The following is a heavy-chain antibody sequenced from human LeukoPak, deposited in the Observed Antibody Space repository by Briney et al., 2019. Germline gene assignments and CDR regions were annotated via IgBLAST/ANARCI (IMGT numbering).Heavy chain of an antibody. CDR1: GLTFSTSG. CDR3: ATETNGRHYDY. V-gene: IGHV3-21*06. J-gene: IGHJ4*02. Sequence: TGGSLRLSCTASGLTFSTSGFNWVRQAPGKGLEWVASIGPTGSDRYHADSIKGRFTISRDNANNFLYLQMNSLRAEDTAVYYCATETNGRHYDYWGQGTLLTVSS. D-gene: IGHD1-14*01. CDR2: IGPTGSDR.